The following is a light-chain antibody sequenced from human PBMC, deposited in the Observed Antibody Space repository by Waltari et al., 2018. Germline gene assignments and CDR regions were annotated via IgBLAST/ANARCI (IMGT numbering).Light chain of an antibody. CDR3: SSYTTSGTLV. J-gene: IGLJ1*01. Sequence: QSAPTQPASVSGSPGPSITISCTGTSSDVGGYDFVPWHQQYPGKAPKVMIYGANNRPSGVSNRVSGSKSGNTASLIISGLQADDEADYYCSSYTTSGTLVFGTGTKVTVL. CDR2: GAN. V-gene: IGLV2-14*01. CDR1: SSDVGGYDF.